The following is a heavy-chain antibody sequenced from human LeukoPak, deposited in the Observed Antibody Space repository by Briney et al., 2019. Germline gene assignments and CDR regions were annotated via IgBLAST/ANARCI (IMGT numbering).Heavy chain of an antibody. J-gene: IGHJ4*02. CDR2: IKQDGSET. V-gene: IGHV3-7*01. D-gene: IGHD1-26*01. Sequence: GGSLRLSCAASGFTFGSYWMSWVRQAPGKGLEWVANIKQDGSETYYVDSVKGRFTISRDNAKNSLYLQMNSLRAEDTAVYYCARPYSVSYRSPFHYWGQGTLVTVSS. CDR3: ARPYSVSYRSPFHY. CDR1: GFTFGSYW.